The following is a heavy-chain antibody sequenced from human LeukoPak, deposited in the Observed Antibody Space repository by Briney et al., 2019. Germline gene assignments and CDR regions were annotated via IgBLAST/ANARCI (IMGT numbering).Heavy chain of an antibody. CDR3: ANVGVPGVWLFSQSHYFDY. V-gene: IGHV3-23*01. Sequence: GGSLRLSCAASGFTFSSYAMSWVRQAPGKGLEWVSAISGSGGSTYYADSMKGRFTISRDNSKNTLYLQMNSLRAEDTAVYYCANVGVPGVWLFSQSHYFDYWGQGTLVTVSS. J-gene: IGHJ4*02. CDR2: ISGSGGST. D-gene: IGHD3-22*01. CDR1: GFTFSSYA.